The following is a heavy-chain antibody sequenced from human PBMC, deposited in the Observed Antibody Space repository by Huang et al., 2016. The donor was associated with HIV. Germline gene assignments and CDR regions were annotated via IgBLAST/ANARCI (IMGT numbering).Heavy chain of an antibody. V-gene: IGHV4-34*01. CDR2: ITQSGRT. Sequence: QVRLDQWGAGLLKPSETLTLTCAVYGDSLSGFFWSWIRQSPGRGLECIGEITQSGRTNYNPSLKSRVTIAIDTSKKQFSLKLKSVTADDTSTYYCARGRGTSWSFFDTWGQGSFVTVSS. CDR3: ARGRGTSWSFFDT. J-gene: IGHJ5*02. D-gene: IGHD2-2*01. CDR1: GDSLSGFF.